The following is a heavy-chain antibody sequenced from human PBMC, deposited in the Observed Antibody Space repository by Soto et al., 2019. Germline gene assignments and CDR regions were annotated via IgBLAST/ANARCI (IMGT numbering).Heavy chain of an antibody. CDR2: IKSQADRGTT. J-gene: IGHJ6*02. CDR1: VFTFSHAW. D-gene: IGHD2-15*01. V-gene: IGHV3-15*01. CDR3: TTVAGYCSGARCPV. Sequence: KAGGSLRLSCAASVFTFSHAWMSWVRQAPGKGLEWVGRIKSQADRGTTDYAAPVKGRFTISRDDSKNTLYLQLNSLKTEDTAVYYCTTVAGYCSGARCPVWGQGTTVTVS.